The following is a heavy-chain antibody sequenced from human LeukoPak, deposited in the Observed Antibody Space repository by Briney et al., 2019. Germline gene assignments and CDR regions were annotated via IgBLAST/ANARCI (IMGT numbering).Heavy chain of an antibody. CDR2: INHSGST. V-gene: IGHV4-34*01. D-gene: IGHD3-10*01. CDR3: ARVLDYYGSGSYLY. CDR1: GGSFSGYY. Sequence: SETLSLTCAVYGGSFSGYYWSWIRQPPGKGLEWIGEINHSGSTNYNPSLKSRVTISVDTSKNQFSLKLSSVTAADTAVYYCARVLDYYGSGSYLYWGQGTLVTVSS. J-gene: IGHJ4*02.